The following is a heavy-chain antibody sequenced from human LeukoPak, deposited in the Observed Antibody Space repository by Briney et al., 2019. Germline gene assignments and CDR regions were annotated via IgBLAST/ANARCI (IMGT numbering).Heavy chain of an antibody. D-gene: IGHD2-15*01. CDR3: AKRQCSGGSCYFIDY. CDR2: ISGSGDTT. Sequence: PGGSLRLSCAASGFTFSSYTMTWVRQSAGKGLEWVSVISGSGDTTFYADSVKGRFTISRDNSRNMVYLQMNSLRVEDTAVYYCAKRQCSGGSCYFIDYWGQGTLVTVSS. J-gene: IGHJ4*01. CDR1: GFTFSSYT. V-gene: IGHV3-23*01.